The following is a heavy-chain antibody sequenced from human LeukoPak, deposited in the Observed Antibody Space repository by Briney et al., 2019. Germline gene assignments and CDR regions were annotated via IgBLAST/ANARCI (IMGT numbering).Heavy chain of an antibody. V-gene: IGHV4-4*07. J-gene: IGHJ4*02. D-gene: IGHD4-23*01. CDR1: GGSINSYY. Sequence: SETLFLTCTVSGGSINSYYGSWIRQPAGKGLEWIGRIYSSGSTNYNPSLKSRVSMSVDTSKNQFSLKLTSVTAADTAVYYCARGGKATVVTMWGQGILVTVSS. CDR2: IYSSGST. CDR3: ARGGKATVVTM.